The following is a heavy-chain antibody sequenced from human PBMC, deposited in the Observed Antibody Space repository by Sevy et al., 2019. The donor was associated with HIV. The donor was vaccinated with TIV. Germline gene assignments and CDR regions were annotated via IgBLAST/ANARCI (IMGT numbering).Heavy chain of an antibody. V-gene: IGHV3-13*05. CDR3: ARSGGYSDHGMDV. J-gene: IGHJ6*02. CDR1: GFTFSTYD. D-gene: IGHD5-12*01. CDR2: VGPAGDQ. Sequence: GGSLRLSCVSSGFTFSTYDMHWVRQVTGKGLEWISGVGPAGDQFYPGSVKGRFTISRENAKNSIYLQMNNLRAGDTAVDYCARSGGYSDHGMDVWGQGTTVTVSS.